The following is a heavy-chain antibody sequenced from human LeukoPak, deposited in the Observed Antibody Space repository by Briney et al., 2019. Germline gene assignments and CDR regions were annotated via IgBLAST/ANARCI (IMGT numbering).Heavy chain of an antibody. D-gene: IGHD1-26*01. CDR2: INPSGGST. Sequence: ASVKVSCKASGYTFTSYGLNWVRQAPGQGLEWMGIINPSGGSTSYAQKFQGRVTMTRDMSTSTVYMELSSLRSEDTAVYYCARDMGATTNYWGQGTLVTVSS. J-gene: IGHJ4*02. CDR3: ARDMGATTNY. V-gene: IGHV1-46*01. CDR1: GYTFTSYG.